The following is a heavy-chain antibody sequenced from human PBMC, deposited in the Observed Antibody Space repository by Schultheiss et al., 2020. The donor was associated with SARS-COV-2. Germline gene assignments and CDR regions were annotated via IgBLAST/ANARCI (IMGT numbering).Heavy chain of an antibody. CDR2: SRSNNDGGGA. D-gene: IGHD3-22*01. Sequence: GGSLRLSCAASGFTFSSYGMHWVRQAPGKGLEWVGRSRSNNDGGGADYAAAVEGRFTVSRDDSKNTLFLQMNSLRIEDTAIYYCSTLDEYYDSSGLFHDDFDHWGRGTLVTVSS. J-gene: IGHJ4*02. V-gene: IGHV3-15*01. CDR3: STLDEYYDSSGLFHDDFDH. CDR1: GFTFSSYG.